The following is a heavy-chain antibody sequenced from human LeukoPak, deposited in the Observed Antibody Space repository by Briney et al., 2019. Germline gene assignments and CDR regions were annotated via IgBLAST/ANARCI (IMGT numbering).Heavy chain of an antibody. D-gene: IGHD1-1*01. CDR2: ISSSAI. Sequence: PGGSLRLSCTASGFTFSDYPMNWVRQAPGKGLEWVSYISSSAIYYADSVRGRFTISRDNAKNSLSLQMSSLRAEDTAVYYCAYYHVNEEPPTFWGQGTLVTVSS. CDR3: AYYHVNEEPPTF. V-gene: IGHV3-48*01. J-gene: IGHJ4*02. CDR1: GFTFSDYP.